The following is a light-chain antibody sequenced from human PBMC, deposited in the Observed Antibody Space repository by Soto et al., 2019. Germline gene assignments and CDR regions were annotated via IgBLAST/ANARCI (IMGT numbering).Light chain of an antibody. CDR1: NIGRKS. Sequence: SYELTQPPSVSVAPGQTARITCGGDNIGRKSVHWYQQKPGQAPVLVVYDDYDRPSGIPERFSGSNSGNTATLTISGVEAGDEADYYCQVCDTSSDVVFGGGTKLTVL. CDR3: QVCDTSSDVV. CDR2: DDY. J-gene: IGLJ2*01. V-gene: IGLV3-21*02.